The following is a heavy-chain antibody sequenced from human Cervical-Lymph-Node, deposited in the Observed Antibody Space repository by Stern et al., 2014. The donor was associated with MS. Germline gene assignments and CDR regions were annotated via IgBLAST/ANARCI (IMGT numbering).Heavy chain of an antibody. CDR1: GGTFINHA. CDR2: FIPLFGTT. D-gene: IGHD2-8*01. V-gene: IGHV1-69*01. J-gene: IGHJ6*02. CDR3: ARDNDDNGMDV. Sequence: QVQLVQSGAEVKKPGSSVKVSFKASGGTFINHAISWVRQAPGQGLEWMGGFIPLFGTTHYARKFQGRVTITADESASTAYMELSSLRSQDTAVYFCARDNDDNGMDVWGQGTTVIVSS.